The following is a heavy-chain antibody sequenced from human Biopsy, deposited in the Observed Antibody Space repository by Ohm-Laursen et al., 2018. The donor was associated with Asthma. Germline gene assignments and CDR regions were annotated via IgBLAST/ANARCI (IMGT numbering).Heavy chain of an antibody. J-gene: IGHJ4*02. V-gene: IGHV3-33*05. Sequence: SLRLSCAASGFTFSSYGMDWVRQAPGKGLEWVALMSYDGSIKDYADSVKGRFTISRDNSMNTLYLHMNSLRVEDTAVYYCARGWDDSGRSGFDYWGQGTLVTVSS. D-gene: IGHD3-10*01. CDR2: MSYDGSIK. CDR3: ARGWDDSGRSGFDY. CDR1: GFTFSSYG.